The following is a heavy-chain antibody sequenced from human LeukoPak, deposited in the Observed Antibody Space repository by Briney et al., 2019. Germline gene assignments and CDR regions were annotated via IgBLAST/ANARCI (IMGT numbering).Heavy chain of an antibody. V-gene: IGHV3-48*03. D-gene: IGHD4-17*01. CDR3: ARGVNGNYGKFDS. CDR1: GFTFSSYE. CDR2: ISSSGSSI. Sequence: GGSLRLSCVASGFTFSSYEMNWVRQAPGKGLEWVSYISSSGSSIYYADSVKGRFTISRDNAKNSLYLQMKSLRVEDTAVYYCARGVNGNYGKFDSWGQGTLVTVSS. J-gene: IGHJ4*02.